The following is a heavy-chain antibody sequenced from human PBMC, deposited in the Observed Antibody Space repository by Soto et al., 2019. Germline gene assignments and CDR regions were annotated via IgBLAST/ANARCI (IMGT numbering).Heavy chain of an antibody. J-gene: IGHJ4*02. CDR1: GFTFSSYA. Sequence: PGGSLRLSCAASGFTFSSYAMHWVRQAPGKGLEYVSAISSNGGSTYYADSVKGRFTISRDNSKNTLYLQMGSLRAEDMAVYYCARRLHVGATTLDYWGQGTLVTVSS. D-gene: IGHD1-26*01. CDR2: ISSNGGST. CDR3: ARRLHVGATTLDY. V-gene: IGHV3-64*02.